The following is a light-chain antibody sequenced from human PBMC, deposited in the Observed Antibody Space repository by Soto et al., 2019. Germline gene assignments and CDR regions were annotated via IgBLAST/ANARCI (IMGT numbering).Light chain of an antibody. CDR3: QQSYSAPRT. V-gene: IGKV1-39*01. CDR2: AAS. J-gene: IGKJ1*01. CDR1: QTITTY. Sequence: IQMTQSPSSLSASVLDRFTITFRTSQTITTYLNWYQQKPGKAPKLLIYAASSLQIGVPPRFSGSGSGTDFTLAISSLQPEDFATYYCQQSYSAPRTFGQGTKVDIK.